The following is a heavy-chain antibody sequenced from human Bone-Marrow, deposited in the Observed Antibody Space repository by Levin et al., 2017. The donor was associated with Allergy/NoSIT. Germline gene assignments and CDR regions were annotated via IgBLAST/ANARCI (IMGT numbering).Heavy chain of an antibody. CDR1: GFTFSSSG. J-gene: IGHJ6*02. D-gene: IGHD6-6*01. Sequence: LSLTCAASGFTFSSSGMHWVRPAPGKGLEWVAVMSSDGSETYYADSVRGRFTISRDNSKNRLYLQMNSLRVEDTAVFYCVKDRIAGGSSSSSGYYYYGMDVWGQGTTVTVSS. V-gene: IGHV3-30*18. CDR2: MSSDGSET. CDR3: VKDRIAGGSSSSSGYYYYGMDV.